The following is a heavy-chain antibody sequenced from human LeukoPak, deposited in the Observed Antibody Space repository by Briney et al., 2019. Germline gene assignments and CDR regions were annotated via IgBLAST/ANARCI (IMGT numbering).Heavy chain of an antibody. Sequence: GGSLRLSCAASGFTVSDNYMSWVRQAPGKGLEWVSVFYSGGSTRYADSVKGRFTISRGNSKNTLYLQLNSLRAEDTAVYFCASSSWSSEYFHYWGQSTLVTVSS. CDR1: GFTVSDNY. D-gene: IGHD6-13*01. J-gene: IGHJ1*01. V-gene: IGHV3-66*01. CDR2: FYSGGST. CDR3: ASSSWSSEYFHY.